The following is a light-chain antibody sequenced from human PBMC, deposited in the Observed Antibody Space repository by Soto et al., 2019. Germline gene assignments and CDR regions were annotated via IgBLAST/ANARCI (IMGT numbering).Light chain of an antibody. CDR1: ASDVGGYNY. V-gene: IGLV2-14*01. J-gene: IGLJ1*01. CDR3: CSYTSRTTYV. Sequence: QSALTQPASVSGSPGQSITISCTGTASDVGGYNYVSWYQQHPGKAPKLMIHAVSNRPSGIYSRFSGSKSGNTASLNISGLQSEDEADYFCCSYTSRTTYVFGTGTKVTVL. CDR2: AVS.